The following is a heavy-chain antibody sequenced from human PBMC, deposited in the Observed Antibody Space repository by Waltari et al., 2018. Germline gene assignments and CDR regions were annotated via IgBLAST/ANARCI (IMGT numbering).Heavy chain of an antibody. CDR1: GFTFSSYA. CDR3: ARDRARNSLISNQLRGGFDY. D-gene: IGHD2-2*01. V-gene: IGHV3-30-3*01. CDR2: ISYDGSNK. J-gene: IGHJ4*02. Sequence: QVQLVESGGGVVQPGRSLRLSCAASGFTFSSYAMHWVRQAPGKGLGWVAVISYDGSNKYYADSVKGRFTISRDNSKNTLYLQMNSLRAEDTAVYYCARDRARNSLISNQLRGGFDYWGQGTLVTVSS.